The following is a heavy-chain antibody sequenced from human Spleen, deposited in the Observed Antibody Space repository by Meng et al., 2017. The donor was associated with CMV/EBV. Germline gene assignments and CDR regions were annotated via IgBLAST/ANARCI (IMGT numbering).Heavy chain of an antibody. J-gene: IGHJ5*02. D-gene: IGHD2-2*01. CDR1: SFRGYY. Sequence: SFRGYYWSWIRQPPGKGLEWIGEFNHRGRTNSNPSLKSRVTISVDTSKNQFSLKLSSVTAADTAVYYCARTVYCSSTSCRKRWFDPWGQGTLVTVSS. V-gene: IGHV4-34*01. CDR2: FNHRGRT. CDR3: ARTVYCSSTSCRKRWFDP.